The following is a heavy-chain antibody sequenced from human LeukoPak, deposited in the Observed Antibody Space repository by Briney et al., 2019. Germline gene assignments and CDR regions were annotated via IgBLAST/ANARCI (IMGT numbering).Heavy chain of an antibody. J-gene: IGHJ6*03. D-gene: IGHD3-3*01. Sequence: GGSLRLSCAASGFTFSSYAMSWVRQAPGKGLEWVSAISGSGGSTYYADSVKGRFTISRDNSKNTLYLQMNSLRAEDTAVYYYAKDGGYDLYYYYMDVWGKGTTVTVSS. CDR2: ISGSGGST. V-gene: IGHV3-23*01. CDR3: AKDGGYDLYYYYMDV. CDR1: GFTFSSYA.